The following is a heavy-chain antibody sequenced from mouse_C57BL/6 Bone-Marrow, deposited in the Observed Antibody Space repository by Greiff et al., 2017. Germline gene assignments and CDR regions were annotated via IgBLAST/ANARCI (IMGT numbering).Heavy chain of an antibody. CDR3: AREDWHEYDGSYWYFDV. CDR1: GYTFTSYW. CDR2: IDPSDSYT. V-gene: IGHV1-69*01. J-gene: IGHJ1*03. Sequence: QVHVKQPGAELVMPGASVKLSCKASGYTFTSYWMHWVKQRPGQGLEWIGEIDPSDSYTNYNQKFKGKSTLTVDKSSSTAYMQLSSLTSEDSAVYDCAREDWHEYDGSYWYFDVWGTGTTVTVSS. D-gene: IGHD2-4*01.